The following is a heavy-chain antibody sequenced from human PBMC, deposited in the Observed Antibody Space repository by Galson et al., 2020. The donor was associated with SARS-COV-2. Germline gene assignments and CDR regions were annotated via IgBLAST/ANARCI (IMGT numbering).Heavy chain of an antibody. CDR2: INHSGST. J-gene: IGHJ4*02. V-gene: IGHV4-34*01. D-gene: IGHD3-22*01. CDR3: ARWGYYYDSSGTFDY. CDR1: GGSFSGYY. Sequence: SETLSLTCAVYGGSFSGYYWSWIRQPPGKGLEWIGEINHSGSTNYNPSLKSRVTISVDTSKNQFSLKLSSVTAADTAVYYCARWGYYYDSSGTFDYWGQGTLVTVSS.